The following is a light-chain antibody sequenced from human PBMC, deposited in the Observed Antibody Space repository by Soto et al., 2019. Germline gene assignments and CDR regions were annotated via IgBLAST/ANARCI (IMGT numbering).Light chain of an antibody. Sequence: QSALTQPASVSGSPGQSITISCTGTSSDVGGYNYVSWYQQHPGKAPKLMIYEVSNRPSGVPDRFSGSKSGNTASLTVSGLQAEDEADYYCSSYADTNNLLFGGGTKLTVL. V-gene: IGLV2-8*01. CDR3: SSYADTNNLL. CDR1: SSDVGGYNY. CDR2: EVS. J-gene: IGLJ2*01.